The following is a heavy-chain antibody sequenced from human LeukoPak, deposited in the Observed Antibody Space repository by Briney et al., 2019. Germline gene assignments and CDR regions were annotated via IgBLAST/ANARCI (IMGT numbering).Heavy chain of an antibody. CDR1: GLPIADFA. CDR2: ISGDGVST. Sequence: GGSLRLSCVASGLPIADFAMHWVRQAPGKGLEWVSLISGDGVSTFYADSVKGRFSISRDNSKNSLYLEMNSLRTEDAAMYYCAKGSGKFDYWGQGTLVAVSS. J-gene: IGHJ4*02. CDR3: AKGSGKFDY. V-gene: IGHV3-43*02.